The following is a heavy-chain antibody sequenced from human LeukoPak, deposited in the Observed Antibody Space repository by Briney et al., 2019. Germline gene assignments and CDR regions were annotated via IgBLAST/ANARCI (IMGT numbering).Heavy chain of an antibody. D-gene: IGHD2-15*01. CDR3: ARDPYCRGGSCYFGAFDI. J-gene: IGHJ3*02. V-gene: IGHV4-39*07. Sequence: SETLSLTCTVSDGSISSSSYFWGWIRQPPGKGLEWIGSIHDSGSTYYNPSLKSRVTISVDTSKNQFSLKLSSVPAADTAVYHCARDPYCRGGSCYFGAFDIWGQGTMVTVSS. CDR1: DGSISSSSYF. CDR2: IHDSGST.